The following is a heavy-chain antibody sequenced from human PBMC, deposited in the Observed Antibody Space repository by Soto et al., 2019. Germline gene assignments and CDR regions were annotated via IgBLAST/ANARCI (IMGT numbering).Heavy chain of an antibody. CDR2: VFHTGNT. V-gene: IGHV4-4*02. J-gene: IGHJ4*02. CDR1: GYSITSSVW. Sequence: QVQMQESGRGMVKPSGTLSLTCAVSGYSITSSVWCTWVRKPPGKGLEWIGEVFHTGNTNYNPSLQSRVTMSVDKSTNEFSLKVTSVTAADTAIYDCARKAWVRFDYWGQGALVTVSS. D-gene: IGHD7-27*01. CDR3: ARKAWVRFDY.